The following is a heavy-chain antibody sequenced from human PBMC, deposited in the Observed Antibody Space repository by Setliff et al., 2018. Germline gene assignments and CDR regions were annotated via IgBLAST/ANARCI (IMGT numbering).Heavy chain of an antibody. CDR1: GVTFSHYR. CDR3: ASTCSGSCCYAGLES. V-gene: IGHV3-30-3*01. CDR2: IWDDEGXX. J-gene: IGHJ4*02. D-gene: IGHD2-15*01. Sequence: LRLSCAPSGVTFSHYRMLRVRQAPGKGRTRVAVIWDDEGXXXXXEFVXXRFTTASANYKDTLYLQMNSMGLEDTAGYYCASTCSGSCCYAGLESWGQGTLVTVSS.